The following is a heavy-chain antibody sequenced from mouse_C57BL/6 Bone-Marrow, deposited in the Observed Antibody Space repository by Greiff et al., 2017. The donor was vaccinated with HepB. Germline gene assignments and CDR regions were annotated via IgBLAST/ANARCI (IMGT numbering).Heavy chain of an antibody. CDR2: ISNGGGST. CDR3: ARQELGGGFAY. Sequence: EVKVIESGGGLVKPGGSLKLSCAASGFTFSDYYMYWVRQTPEKRLEWVAYISNGGGSTYYPDTVKGRVTLSRDNAKNTLYLQMSRLKSEDTAMYYCARQELGGGFAYWGQGTLVTVSA. J-gene: IGHJ3*01. V-gene: IGHV5-12*01. CDR1: GFTFSDYY. D-gene: IGHD4-1*01.